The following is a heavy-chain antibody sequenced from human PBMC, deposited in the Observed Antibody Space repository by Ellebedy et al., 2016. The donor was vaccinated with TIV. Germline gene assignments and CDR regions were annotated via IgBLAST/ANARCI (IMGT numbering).Heavy chain of an antibody. D-gene: IGHD3-9*01. CDR1: GFTFSSSG. V-gene: IGHV3-30*02. CDR3: AKGTHHYDSLTGSYYYYYGMDV. CDR2: ERYDGSNK. J-gene: IGHJ6*02. Sequence: GESLKISCAASGFTFSSSGMHWVRQAPGKGLEWVAFERYDGSNKYYADSVKGRFTISRDNSKNTLYLQMNSLRAEDTAVYYLAKGTHHYDSLTGSYYYYYGMDVWGQGATVTVSS.